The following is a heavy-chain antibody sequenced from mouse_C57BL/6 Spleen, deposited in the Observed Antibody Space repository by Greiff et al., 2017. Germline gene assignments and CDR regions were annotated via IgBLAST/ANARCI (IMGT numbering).Heavy chain of an antibody. Sequence: EVKLQESGPGLVKPSQSLSLTCSVTGYSITSGYYWNWIRQFPGNKLEWMGYISYDGSNNYNPSLKNRISITRDTSKNQFFLKLNSVTTEDTATYYCARAGFYDGYYGGAMDYWGQGTSVTVSS. CDR2: ISYDGSN. CDR1: GYSITSGYY. D-gene: IGHD2-3*01. V-gene: IGHV3-6*01. CDR3: ARAGFYDGYYGGAMDY. J-gene: IGHJ4*01.